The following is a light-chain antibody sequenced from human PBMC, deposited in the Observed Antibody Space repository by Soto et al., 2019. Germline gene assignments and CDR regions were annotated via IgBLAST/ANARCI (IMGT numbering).Light chain of an antibody. Sequence: DIVMTQSPDSLALSLGERATINCKSSQTVLYSSNDQNYLAWYQQKPGQPPKLLIYWASTRESGVPDRFSGSGSGTDFTLTISGLQAEDVAVYYFQQYYNTPWTFGQGTKVEIK. J-gene: IGKJ1*01. V-gene: IGKV4-1*01. CDR2: WAS. CDR1: QTVLYSSNDQNY. CDR3: QQYYNTPWT.